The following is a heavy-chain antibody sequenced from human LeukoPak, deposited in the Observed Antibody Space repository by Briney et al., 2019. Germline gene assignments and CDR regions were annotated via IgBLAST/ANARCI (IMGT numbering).Heavy chain of an antibody. Sequence: SGGSLRLSCAASGFTFSSYGMHWVRQAPGKGLEWDAVISYDGSNKYYADSVKGRFTISRDNSKNTLYLQMNSLRAEDTAVYYCARASPHHPYDSSPDAFDIWGQGTMVTVSS. CDR1: GFTFSSYG. CDR2: ISYDGSNK. V-gene: IGHV3-30*03. J-gene: IGHJ3*02. CDR3: ARASPHHPYDSSPDAFDI. D-gene: IGHD3-3*01.